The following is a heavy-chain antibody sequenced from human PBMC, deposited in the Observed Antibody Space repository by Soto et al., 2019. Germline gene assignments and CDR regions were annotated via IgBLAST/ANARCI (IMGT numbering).Heavy chain of an antibody. CDR2: INAGNGYT. CDR3: AREPNYFDY. J-gene: IGHJ4*02. V-gene: IGHV1-3*01. CDR1: GYTFTGYY. Sequence: ASVKVSCKASGYTFTGYYMHWVRQAPGQRLEWMGWINAGNGYTEYSQKFQGRVTLTRDTSASTAYMELSSLRSEDTAVYYCAREPNYFDYWGQGTLVTVSS.